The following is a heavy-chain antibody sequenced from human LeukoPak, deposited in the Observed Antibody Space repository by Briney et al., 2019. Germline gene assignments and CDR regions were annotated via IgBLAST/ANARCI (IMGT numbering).Heavy chain of an antibody. Sequence: SETLSLTCAVYGGSFSGYYWSWIRQPPGKGLEWIGEINHSGSTNYNPSLKSRVTTSVDTSKNQFSLKLSSVTAADTAVYYCASSPRYYYDSRTVWFDPWGQGTLVTVSS. V-gene: IGHV4-34*01. J-gene: IGHJ5*02. CDR1: GGSFSGYY. CDR3: ASSPRYYYDSRTVWFDP. CDR2: INHSGST. D-gene: IGHD3-22*01.